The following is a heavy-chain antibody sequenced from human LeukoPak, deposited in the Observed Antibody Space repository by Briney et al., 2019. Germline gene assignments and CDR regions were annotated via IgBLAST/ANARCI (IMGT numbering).Heavy chain of an antibody. CDR2: IYWDDDK. D-gene: IGHD3-16*02. Sequence: SGPTLVKPTQTLTLTCTFSGFSLSTPGVGVGWIRQPPGKALEWLALIYWDDDKRYSPSLKTRLTITKDTSKSQVVLTMTNMDPVDTATYYCARVMITFGGVIVPGLYYFDYWGQGTLVTVSS. CDR1: GFSLSTPGVG. CDR3: ARVMITFGGVIVPGLYYFDY. V-gene: IGHV2-5*02. J-gene: IGHJ4*02.